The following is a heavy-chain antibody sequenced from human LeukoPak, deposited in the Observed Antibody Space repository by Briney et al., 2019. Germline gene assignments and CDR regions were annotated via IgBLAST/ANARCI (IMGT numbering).Heavy chain of an antibody. CDR1: GFTFRNYA. Sequence: PGVSLRLSCAASGFTFRNYAMTYVRQAPGKGLEWVASVSGSGTNTYYADSVKGRFTISRDNSKNTVTLGMSSLRGEDTAHYYCAKETLGYRRGLEMWGQGTTVTVSS. V-gene: IGHV3-23*01. J-gene: IGHJ3*02. CDR3: AKETLGYRRGLEM. CDR2: VSGSGTNT. D-gene: IGHD3-16*02.